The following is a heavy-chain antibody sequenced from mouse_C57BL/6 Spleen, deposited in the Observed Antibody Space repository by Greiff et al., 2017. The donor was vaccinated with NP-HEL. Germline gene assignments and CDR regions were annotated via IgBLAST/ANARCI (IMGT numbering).Heavy chain of an antibody. CDR1: GFTFSSYA. V-gene: IGHV5-9-1*02. D-gene: IGHD2-1*01. Sequence: EVKLVESGEGLVKPGGSLKLSCPASGFTFSSYAMSWVRQTPEKRLEWVAYISSGGDYIYYADTVKGRFTISRDNARNTLYLQMSSLKSEDTAMYYCTRDRGVYYGNYEAWFAYWGQGTLVTVSA. J-gene: IGHJ3*01. CDR3: TRDRGVYYGNYEAWFAY. CDR2: ISSGGDYI.